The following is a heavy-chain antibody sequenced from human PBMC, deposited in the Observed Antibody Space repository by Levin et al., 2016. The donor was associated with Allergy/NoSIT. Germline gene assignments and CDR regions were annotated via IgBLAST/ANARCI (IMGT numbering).Heavy chain of an antibody. CDR2: ISSGGSYT. CDR3: ARDLQEQQLPPYFSHYYMAV. Sequence: GESLKISCTASGFTFSDYYMSWIRQAPGKGLEWVSYISSGGSYTNYADSMRGRFTISRDNAKNSLYLQMNSLRAEDTAVYYCARDLQEQQLPPYFSHYYMAVWGKGTTVTVSS. CDR1: GFTFSDYY. J-gene: IGHJ6*03. V-gene: IGHV3-11*06. D-gene: IGHD6-13*01.